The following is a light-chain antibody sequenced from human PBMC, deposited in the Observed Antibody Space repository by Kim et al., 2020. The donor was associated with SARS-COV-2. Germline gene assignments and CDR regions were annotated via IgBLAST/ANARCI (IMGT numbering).Light chain of an antibody. CDR3: QKYNSAPWT. Sequence: ASIGDRVNITCRASQDIANSLAWYQQKPGKVPQVLIYAEATLQSGVPSRFSGSGSGTEFTLTIGSLQTEDVATYYCQKYNSAPWTFGPGTKVDIK. CDR2: AEA. V-gene: IGKV1-27*01. J-gene: IGKJ1*01. CDR1: QDIANS.